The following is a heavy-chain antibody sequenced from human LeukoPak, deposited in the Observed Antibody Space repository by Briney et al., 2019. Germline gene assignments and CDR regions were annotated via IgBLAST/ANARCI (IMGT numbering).Heavy chain of an antibody. Sequence: GGSLRLSCAASGFTFSNHWMIWVRQAPGKGLEWVANIKQDGSERFYVDSVKGRFTISRDNAKNLLFLQMNSLRAEDTAVYYCAAYNLPPDGMGVWGQGTSVTVSS. CDR2: IKQDGSER. J-gene: IGHJ6*02. V-gene: IGHV3-7*01. CDR3: AAYNLPPDGMGV. CDR1: GFTFSNHW. D-gene: IGHD1-1*01.